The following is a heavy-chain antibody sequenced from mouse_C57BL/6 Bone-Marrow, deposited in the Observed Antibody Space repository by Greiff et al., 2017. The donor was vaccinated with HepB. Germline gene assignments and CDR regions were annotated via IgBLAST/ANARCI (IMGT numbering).Heavy chain of an antibody. CDR3: ARYDYDD. CDR1: GCTFTSYW. V-gene: IGHV1-50*01. Sequence: QVQLQQPGAELVKPGASVKLSCKASGCTFTSYWMQWVKQRPGQGLEWIGEIDPSDSYTNYNQKFKGKATLTVDTSSSTAYMQLSSLTSEDSAVYYCARYDYDDWGQGTTLTVSS. J-gene: IGHJ2*01. CDR2: IDPSDSYT. D-gene: IGHD2-4*01.